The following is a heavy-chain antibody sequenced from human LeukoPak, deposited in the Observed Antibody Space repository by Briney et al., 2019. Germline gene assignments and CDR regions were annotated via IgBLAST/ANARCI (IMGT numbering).Heavy chain of an antibody. Sequence: GRSLRLSCAASGFTFSSYAMHWVRQAPGKGLEWVAVISYDGSNKYYADSVKGRFTTSRDNSKNTLYLQMNSLRAEDTAVYYCARDSAQVVVVPAGTLDPWGQGTLVTVSS. V-gene: IGHV3-30-3*01. CDR3: ARDSAQVVVVPAGTLDP. J-gene: IGHJ5*02. CDR1: GFTFSSYA. D-gene: IGHD2-2*01. CDR2: ISYDGSNK.